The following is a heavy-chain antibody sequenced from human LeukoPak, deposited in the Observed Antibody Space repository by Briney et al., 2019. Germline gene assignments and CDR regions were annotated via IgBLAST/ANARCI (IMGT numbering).Heavy chain of an antibody. CDR1: GFTFTGSA. Sequence: GGSLSLYCAASGFTFTGSAMAWVRQAPGKGLEWVSTITGSDDATYYADSVKGRFTISRDFSKNTVHLLMHSLRVEDTAICYCAKGPRLNSGYHPDCWGQGTLVTVSS. CDR2: ITGSDDAT. CDR3: AKGPRLNSGYHPDC. D-gene: IGHD3-22*01. V-gene: IGHV3-23*01. J-gene: IGHJ4*02.